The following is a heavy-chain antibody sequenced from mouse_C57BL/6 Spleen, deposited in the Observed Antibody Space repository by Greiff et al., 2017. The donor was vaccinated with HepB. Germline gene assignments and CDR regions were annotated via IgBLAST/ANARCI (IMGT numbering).Heavy chain of an antibody. Sequence: VQLQESGAELVKPGASVKISCKASGYAFSSYWMNWVKQRPGKGLEWIGQIYPGDGDTNYNGKFKGKATLTADKSSSTAYMQLSSLTSEDSAVYFCARYEGLRGTFDYWGQGTTLTVSS. CDR1: GYAFSSYW. CDR3: ARYEGLRGTFDY. D-gene: IGHD2-4*01. V-gene: IGHV1-80*01. J-gene: IGHJ2*01. CDR2: IYPGDGDT.